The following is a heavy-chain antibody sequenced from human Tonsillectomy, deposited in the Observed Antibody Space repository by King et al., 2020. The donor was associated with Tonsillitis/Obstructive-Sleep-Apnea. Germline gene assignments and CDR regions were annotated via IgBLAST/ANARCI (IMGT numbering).Heavy chain of an antibody. CDR3: AGDPARYYILTGYSHTFVS. Sequence: VQLVESGGGLVKPGGSLRLSCAASGFSFSSYSMNWVRQAPGKGLEWVSSIISSSYIYYADSIKGRFTISRDDARNSLYLQMNSLRAEDTAVYYCAGDPARYYILTGYSHTFVSWGPGTLVTVSS. CDR2: IISSSYI. D-gene: IGHD3-9*01. J-gene: IGHJ4*02. V-gene: IGHV3-21*01. CDR1: GFSFSSYS.